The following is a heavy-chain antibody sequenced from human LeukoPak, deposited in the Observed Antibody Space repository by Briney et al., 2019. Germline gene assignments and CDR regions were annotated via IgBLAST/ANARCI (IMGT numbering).Heavy chain of an antibody. CDR1: GSTFTSYA. CDR2: ISGSGSTI. D-gene: IGHD6-19*01. J-gene: IGHJ4*02. CDR3: AGLVLDY. V-gene: IGHV3-48*03. Sequence: PGGSLRLSCAASGSTFTSYAMSWVRQAPGKGLEWVSYISGSGSTIYYTDSVKGRFTISRDNAKNSLYLQMNSLRAEDTAVYYCAGLVLDYWGQGTLVTVSS.